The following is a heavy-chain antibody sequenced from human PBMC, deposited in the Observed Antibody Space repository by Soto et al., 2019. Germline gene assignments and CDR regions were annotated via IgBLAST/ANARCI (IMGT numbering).Heavy chain of an antibody. J-gene: IGHJ5*02. D-gene: IGHD3-22*01. CDR1: GYIFTSYD. CDR2: MNPNSGNT. Sequence: GASVKVSCKASGYIFTSYDINWVRQAAGQGLEWMGWMNPNSGNTVYAQKFQGRVTMTTNTSINTAYMELSSLRSEDTAVYYCATLYSYYYDSSGRPPNWFDPWGQGTLVTVSS. V-gene: IGHV1-8*01. CDR3: ATLYSYYYDSSGRPPNWFDP.